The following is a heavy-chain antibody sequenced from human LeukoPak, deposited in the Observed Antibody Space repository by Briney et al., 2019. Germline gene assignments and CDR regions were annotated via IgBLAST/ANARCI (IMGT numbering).Heavy chain of an antibody. Sequence: ASETLSLTCTVSGGSISSYYWSWIRQPPGKGLEWIGYIYYSGSTNYNPSLKSRVTISVDTSKNQFSLKLSSVTAADTAVYYCARWGDGYSGYDYPFDYWGQGTLVTVSS. CDR2: IYYSGST. CDR1: GGSISSYY. J-gene: IGHJ4*02. V-gene: IGHV4-59*01. D-gene: IGHD5-12*01. CDR3: ARWGDGYSGYDYPFDY.